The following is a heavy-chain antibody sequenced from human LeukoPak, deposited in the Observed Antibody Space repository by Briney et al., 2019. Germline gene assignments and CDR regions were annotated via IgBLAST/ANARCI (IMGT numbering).Heavy chain of an antibody. V-gene: IGHV3-48*01. CDR3: TTIAAAGYYDF. Sequence: GGSLRLSCAASRFIFSTYSMNWVRQAPGRGLEWVSYISRSSDIIYYADSVKGRFTISRDNGKKSLYLQMNSLRAEDTAVYYCTTIAAAGYYDFRGQGTLVTVSS. D-gene: IGHD6-13*01. CDR2: ISRSSDII. J-gene: IGHJ4*02. CDR1: RFIFSTYS.